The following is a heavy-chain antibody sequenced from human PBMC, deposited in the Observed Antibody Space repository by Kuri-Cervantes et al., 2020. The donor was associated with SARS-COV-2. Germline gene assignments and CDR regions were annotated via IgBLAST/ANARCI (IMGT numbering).Heavy chain of an antibody. CDR2: IYSGGST. Sequence: LSLTCAASGFTVSSNYTSWVRQAPGKGLEWVSVIYSGGSTYYADSVKGRFTISRDNSKNTLYLQMNSLRAEDTAVYYCARERGLRGWFDPWGQGTLVTVSS. J-gene: IGHJ5*02. CDR3: ARERGLRGWFDP. V-gene: IGHV3-53*01. CDR1: GFTVSSNY.